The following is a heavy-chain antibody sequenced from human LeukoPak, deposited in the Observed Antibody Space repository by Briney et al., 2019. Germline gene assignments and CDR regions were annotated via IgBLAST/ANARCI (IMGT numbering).Heavy chain of an antibody. CDR1: GFTFSSYA. CDR2: ISYDGSNK. J-gene: IGHJ4*02. Sequence: GRSLRLSCAASGFTFSSYAMHWVRQAPGKGLEWVAVISYDGSNKYYADSVKGRFTISRDNSKNTLYLQMNSLRAEDTAVYYCARSEPPDYGSGSYYSPNFDYWGQGTLVTVSS. CDR3: ARSEPPDYGSGSYYSPNFDY. D-gene: IGHD3-10*01. V-gene: IGHV3-30-3*01.